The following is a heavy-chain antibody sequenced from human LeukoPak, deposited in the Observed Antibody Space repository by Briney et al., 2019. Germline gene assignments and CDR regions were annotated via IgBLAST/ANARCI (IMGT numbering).Heavy chain of an antibody. V-gene: IGHV3-7*03. CDR2: IKQDGSEK. D-gene: IGHD6-19*01. CDR3: ARDSSSPT. CDR1: GFTFSTYL. J-gene: IGHJ4*02. Sequence: PGGSLRLSCAASGFTFSTYLMGWVRQAPGKGLEWVANIKQDGSEKYYVDSVKGRFTISRDNAKNSLYLQMNSLRAEDTAVYYRARDSSSPTWGQGILVTVSS.